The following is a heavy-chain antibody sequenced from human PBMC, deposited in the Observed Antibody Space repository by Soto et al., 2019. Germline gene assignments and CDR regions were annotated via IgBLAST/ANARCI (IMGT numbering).Heavy chain of an antibody. J-gene: IGHJ5*02. CDR1: GYTFTSYG. V-gene: IGHV1-18*01. CDR2: ISAYNGNT. Sequence: QVQLVQSGAEVKKPGASVKVSCKASGYTFTSYGISWVRQAPGQGLEWMGWISAYNGNTNYAQKLQGRVTMTTDTSTSTGLMEVRTLRSDDKAVYYAARGGTGYSSSWSPKNWFDPWGQGTLVTVSS. D-gene: IGHD6-13*01. CDR3: ARGGTGYSSSWSPKNWFDP.